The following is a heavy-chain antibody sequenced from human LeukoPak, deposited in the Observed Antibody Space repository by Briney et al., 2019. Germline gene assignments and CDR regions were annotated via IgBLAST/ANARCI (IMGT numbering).Heavy chain of an antibody. CDR2: IYIKST. Sequence: PSETLSLTCTVSGGSISTFSWSWIRQFPGKGLEWIGSIYIKSTNYNPSLKSRVAISVDTSKNQFSLRLDSVTTADTAVYYCARDTTVASGMQYWGQGPLVTVSS. CDR1: GGSISTFS. V-gene: IGHV4-59*01. CDR3: ARDTTVASGMQY. D-gene: IGHD6-19*01. J-gene: IGHJ4*02.